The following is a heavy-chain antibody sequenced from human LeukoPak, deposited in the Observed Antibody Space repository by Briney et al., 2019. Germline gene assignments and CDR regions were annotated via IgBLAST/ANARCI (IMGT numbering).Heavy chain of an antibody. D-gene: IGHD4-23*01. CDR3: ARDYGGSSPFDY. CDR1: GLTFSNYW. V-gene: IGHV3-7*01. J-gene: IGHJ4*02. Sequence: GGSLRLSCAASGLTFSNYWMSWVRQGPGKGLEWVANIKHDGSEKCYIDSVKGRFTISRDNAKNSLYLHMNSLRAEDTAVYYCARDYGGSSPFDYWGQGTLVTVSS. CDR2: IKHDGSEK.